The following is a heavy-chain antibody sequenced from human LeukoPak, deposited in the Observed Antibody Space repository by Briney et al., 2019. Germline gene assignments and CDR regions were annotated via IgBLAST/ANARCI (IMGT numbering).Heavy chain of an antibody. V-gene: IGHV3-48*03. CDR2: ISSSGSTI. CDR1: GFTFSSYE. D-gene: IGHD2-15*01. CDR3: ARGMVVAAIFDY. Sequence: PGGSLRLSCAASGFTFSSYEMNWVRQAQGKGLEWDSYISSSGSTIYYADSVKGRFTISRDNAKNSLYLQMNSLRAEDTAVYYCARGMVVAAIFDYWGQGTLVTVSS. J-gene: IGHJ4*02.